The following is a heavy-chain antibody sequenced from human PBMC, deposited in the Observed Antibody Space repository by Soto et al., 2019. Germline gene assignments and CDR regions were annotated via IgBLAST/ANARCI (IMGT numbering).Heavy chain of an antibody. D-gene: IGHD6-13*01. CDR1: GFTFSSYD. V-gene: IGHV3-13*04. CDR3: ARVSTAIAAAGTTPYYFDY. CDR2: IGTAGDT. J-gene: IGHJ4*02. Sequence: GGSLRLSCAASGFTFSSYDMRWVRQATGKGLEWVSAIGTAGDTYYPGSVKGRFTISRENAKNSLYLQMNSLRAGDTAVYYCARVSTAIAAAGTTPYYFDYWGQGTLVTVSS.